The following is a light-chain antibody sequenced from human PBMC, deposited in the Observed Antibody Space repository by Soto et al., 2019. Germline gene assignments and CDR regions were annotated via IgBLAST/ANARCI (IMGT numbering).Light chain of an antibody. J-gene: IGKJ4*01. V-gene: IGKV3-15*01. CDR3: PLYHNWPPLT. Sequence: EIVMTQSPATLSVSPGERATLSCRASQTITNNLAWYQAKPGQAPRLLIYGASTRATDIPVRFSASGSGTDFTLTITSLQSEDFAVYDCPLYHNWPPLTFGGGTKVEIK. CDR1: QTITNN. CDR2: GAS.